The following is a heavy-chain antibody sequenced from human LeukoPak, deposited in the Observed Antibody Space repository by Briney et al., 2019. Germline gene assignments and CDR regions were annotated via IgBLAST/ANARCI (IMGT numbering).Heavy chain of an antibody. V-gene: IGHV1-18*01. D-gene: IGHD3-22*01. J-gene: IGHJ4*02. CDR2: INVYNGNT. CDR1: GYTFTSYG. CDR3: ARSVVVYEWSRFDY. Sequence: GASVKVSCKASGYTFTSYGLSWVRQAPGQGLEWMGWINVYNGNTNYAQKFQGRVTITADKSTSTAYMELSSLRSEDTAVYYCARSVVVYEWSRFDYWGQGTLVTVSS.